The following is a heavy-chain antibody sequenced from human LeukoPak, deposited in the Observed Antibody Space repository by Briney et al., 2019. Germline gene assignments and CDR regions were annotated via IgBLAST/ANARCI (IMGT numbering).Heavy chain of an antibody. CDR1: GGTFSSYA. J-gene: IGHJ3*02. CDR2: IIPILGIA. D-gene: IGHD3-3*01. Sequence: ASVKVSCKASGGTFSSYAFSWVRQAPGQGLEWMGRIIPILGIANYAQKFQGRVTITADKSTSTAYMELRSLRSDDTAVYYCARGATRITIFGVASDAFDIWGQGTMVTVSS. CDR3: ARGATRITIFGVASDAFDI. V-gene: IGHV1-69*04.